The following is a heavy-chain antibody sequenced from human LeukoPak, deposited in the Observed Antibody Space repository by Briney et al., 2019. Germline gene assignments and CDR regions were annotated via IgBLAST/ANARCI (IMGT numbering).Heavy chain of an antibody. CDR1: GGTFSSYA. D-gene: IGHD2-2*01. Sequence: ASVTVSCKASGGTFSSYAISWVRQAPGQGLEWMGGIIPIFGTANYAQKFQGRVTITTDESTSTAYMELSSLRSEDTAVYYCARVKVVPAAISSYYYYMDVWGKGTTVTVSS. J-gene: IGHJ6*03. CDR2: IIPIFGTA. V-gene: IGHV1-69*05. CDR3: ARVKVVPAAISSYYYYMDV.